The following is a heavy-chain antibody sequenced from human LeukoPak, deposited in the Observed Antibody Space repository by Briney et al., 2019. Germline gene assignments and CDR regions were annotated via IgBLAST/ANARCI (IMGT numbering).Heavy chain of an antibody. CDR3: AKDSSSWIDAFDI. V-gene: IGHV4-39*07. J-gene: IGHJ3*02. Sequence: SETLSLTCAVSGGSISSSSYYWGWIRQPPGKGLEWIGSIYYTGGTYYNPSLKSRVTISVDTSKNQLSLKLSSVTAADTAVYYCAKDSSSWIDAFDIWGLGTMVTVSS. CDR2: IYYTGGT. D-gene: IGHD6-13*01. CDR1: GGSISSSSYY.